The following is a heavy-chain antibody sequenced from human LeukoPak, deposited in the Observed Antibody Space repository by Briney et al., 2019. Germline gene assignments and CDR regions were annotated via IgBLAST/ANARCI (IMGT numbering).Heavy chain of an antibody. V-gene: IGHV3-23*01. J-gene: IGHJ4*02. Sequence: GGSLRLSCAASGFTFSSYAMSWVRQAPGKGLEWVSAISGGGDSIYYADSVKGRFTTSRDNSKNTLYLQMNSLRAEDTAVYYCAKDRARGGATNFDYWGQGTLVTVSS. D-gene: IGHD1-26*01. CDR2: ISGGGDSI. CDR3: AKDRARGGATNFDY. CDR1: GFTFSSYA.